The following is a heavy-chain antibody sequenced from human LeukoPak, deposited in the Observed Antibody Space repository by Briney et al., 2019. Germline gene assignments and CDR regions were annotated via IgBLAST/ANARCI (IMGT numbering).Heavy chain of an antibody. CDR2: LSGSGSSV. V-gene: IGHV3-23*01. CDR1: GFTFSNNG. CDR3: VKGLTWFDP. Sequence: GGSLRLSCVVSGFTFSNNGMSWVRQAPGKGLEWVSGLSGSGSSVYYADSVRGRLTISRDNSRNTLYLQLDSLRADDTAVYFCVKGLTWFDPWGQGTLVTVSS. J-gene: IGHJ5*02. D-gene: IGHD2-8*01.